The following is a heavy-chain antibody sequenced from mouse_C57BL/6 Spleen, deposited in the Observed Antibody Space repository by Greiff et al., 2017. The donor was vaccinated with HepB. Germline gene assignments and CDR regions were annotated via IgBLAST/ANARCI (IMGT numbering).Heavy chain of an antibody. D-gene: IGHD2-4*01. V-gene: IGHV5-17*01. CDR1: GFTFSDYG. J-gene: IGHJ3*01. CDR3: ADYDEGFAY. Sequence: EVNVVESGGGLVKPGGSLKLSCAASGFTFSDYGMHWVRQAPEKGPEWVAYISSGSSTIYYADTVKGRFTISRDNAKNTLFLQMTSLRSEDTAMYYCADYDEGFAYWGQGTLVTVSA. CDR2: ISSGSSTI.